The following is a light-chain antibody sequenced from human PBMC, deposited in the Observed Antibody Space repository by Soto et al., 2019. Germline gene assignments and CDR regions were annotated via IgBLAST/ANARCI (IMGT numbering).Light chain of an antibody. J-gene: IGKJ5*01. CDR1: QSVSSD. Sequence: EILMTQSPATLSVSPGERATLSCRASQSVSSDLAWYQQKPGQAPRLLIYDASNRATGIPARFSGSGSGTDFTLTISSLEPEDFAVYYCQQRSNWPGTFGQGTRLEIK. CDR3: QQRSNWPGT. V-gene: IGKV3-11*01. CDR2: DAS.